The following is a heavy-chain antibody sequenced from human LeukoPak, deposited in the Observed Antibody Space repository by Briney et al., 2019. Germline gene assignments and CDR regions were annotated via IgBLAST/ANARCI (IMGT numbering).Heavy chain of an antibody. Sequence: GGSLRLSCAASGFTFSSYGMSWVRQAPGKGLEWVSAISGSDRTTYYADSVKGRFTISRDNSKNTLYLQMNSLRAEDTAVYYCAKRPSGSYFDYWGQGTLVTVSS. CDR3: AKRPSGSYFDY. CDR2: ISGSDRTT. V-gene: IGHV3-23*01. CDR1: GFTFSSYG. J-gene: IGHJ4*02. D-gene: IGHD1-26*01.